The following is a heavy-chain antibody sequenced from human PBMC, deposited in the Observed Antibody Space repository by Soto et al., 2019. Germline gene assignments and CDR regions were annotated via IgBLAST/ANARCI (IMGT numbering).Heavy chain of an antibody. V-gene: IGHV3-30*03. D-gene: IGHD2-2*01. Sequence: GGSLRLSCAASGFTFSSYGMHWVRQAPGKGLEWVSYISYDGSNKYYADSVKGRFTISRDNAKNSLYLQMNSLRAEDTAVYYCARMSSSISPGCWRQGTLVTVSS. J-gene: IGHJ4*02. CDR1: GFTFSSYG. CDR2: ISYDGSNK. CDR3: ARMSSSISPGC.